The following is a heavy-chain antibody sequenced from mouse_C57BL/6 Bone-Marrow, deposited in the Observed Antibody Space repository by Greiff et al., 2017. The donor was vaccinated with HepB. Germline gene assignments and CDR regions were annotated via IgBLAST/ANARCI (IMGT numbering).Heavy chain of an antibody. J-gene: IGHJ1*03. CDR1: GFNIKDDY. V-gene: IGHV14-4*01. Sequence: EVQLQQSGAELVRPGASVKLSCTASGFNIKDDYMHWVKQRPEQGLEWIGWIDPENGDTEYASKFQGKATITADTSSNTAYLQLSSLTSEDTAVYYCTEGGYYGSSYCWYFDVWGTGTTVTVSS. CDR3: TEGGYYGSSYCWYFDV. D-gene: IGHD1-1*01. CDR2: IDPENGDT.